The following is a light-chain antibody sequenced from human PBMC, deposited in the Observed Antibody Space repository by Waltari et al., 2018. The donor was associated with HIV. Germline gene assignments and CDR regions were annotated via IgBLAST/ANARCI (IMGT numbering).Light chain of an antibody. V-gene: IGKV1-33*01. CDR1: QDISNY. J-gene: IGKJ2*01. Sequence: DIQMTQSPSSLSASVGDRVIITCQASQDISNYLNWYQQRPEKAPKLLIYDASILGTGVPPRFSGNGSGTDFTFTINSLQPADIATYYCQQYDSLPQYTFGQGTKLEIK. CDR2: DAS. CDR3: QQYDSLPQYT.